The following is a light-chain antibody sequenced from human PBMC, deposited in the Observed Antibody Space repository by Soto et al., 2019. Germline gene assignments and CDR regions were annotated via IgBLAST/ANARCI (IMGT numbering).Light chain of an antibody. CDR1: QSVSSY. J-gene: IGKJ5*01. CDR2: DAS. CDR3: QQRSNWPPIT. Sequence: EIGLKQSPATLSLSPGERATLSCRASQSVSSYLAWYQQKPGQAPRLLIYDASNRATGIPARFSGSGSGTDFTLTISSLEPEDFAVYYCQQRSNWPPITFGQGTRLEIK. V-gene: IGKV3-11*01.